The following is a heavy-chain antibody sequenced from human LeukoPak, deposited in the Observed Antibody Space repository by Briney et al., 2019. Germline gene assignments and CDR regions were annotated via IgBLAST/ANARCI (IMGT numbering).Heavy chain of an antibody. J-gene: IGHJ4*02. V-gene: IGHV3-30*02. CDR2: IRYDGSKK. CDR1: GFTFSSYG. D-gene: IGHD3-10*01. CDR3: AKGTRFGELLTPEELVFDY. Sequence: GGSLRLSCAASGFTFSSYGMHWVRQAQGKGLEWVAFIRYDGSKKHYADSVKGRFTISRDNSKNTLYLQMNSLRAEDTAVYYCAKGTRFGELLTPEELVFDYWGQGTLVTVSS.